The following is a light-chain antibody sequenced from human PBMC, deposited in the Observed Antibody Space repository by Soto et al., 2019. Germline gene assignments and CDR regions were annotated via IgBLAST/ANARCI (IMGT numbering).Light chain of an antibody. J-gene: IGKJ4*01. CDR3: QQYNRYSIH. Sequence: DIQLTQSPSTLSASVGDRVTITCRASQSISNWVVWYQQKPGKAPKFLIYDASTLESGVPSRFSGSGYGTEFTLTISSLQPEDFATYYCQQYNRYSIHFGGGTNVEMK. V-gene: IGKV1-5*03. CDR1: QSISNW. CDR2: DAS.